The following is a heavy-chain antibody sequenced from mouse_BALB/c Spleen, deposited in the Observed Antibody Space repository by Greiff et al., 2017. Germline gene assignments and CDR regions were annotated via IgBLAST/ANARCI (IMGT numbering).Heavy chain of an antibody. CDR3: AGLRRFAY. V-gene: IGHV3-2*02. J-gene: IGHJ3*01. Sequence: EVKLMESGPGLVKPSQSLSLTCTVTGYSITSDYAWNWIRQFPGNKLEWMGYISYSGSTSYNPSLKSRISITRDTSKNQFFLQLNSVTTEDTATYYCAGLRRFAYWGQGTLVTVSA. CDR2: ISYSGST. D-gene: IGHD2-2*01. CDR1: GYSITSDYA.